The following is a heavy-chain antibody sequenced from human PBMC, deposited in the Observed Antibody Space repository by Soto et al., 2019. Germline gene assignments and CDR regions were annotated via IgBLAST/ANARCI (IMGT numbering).Heavy chain of an antibody. CDR2: IIPIVGIA. V-gene: IGHV1-69*02. CDR3: ARVGYIDSWTVDS. J-gene: IGHJ4*02. CDR1: GDTFSSST. D-gene: IGHD6-13*01. Sequence: QVQLVQSGAEVKKPGSSVKVSCKASGDTFSSSTLSCVRQGPGQGLEWMGRIIPIVGIANYAQKSQGRITTNAEKSMYTVDMELSSPKSFGTAVYYWARVGYIDSWTVDSWGQGARVIVSS.